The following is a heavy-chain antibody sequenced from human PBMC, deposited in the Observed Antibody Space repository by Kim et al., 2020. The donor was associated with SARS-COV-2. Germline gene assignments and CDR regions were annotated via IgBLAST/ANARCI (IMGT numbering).Heavy chain of an antibody. J-gene: IGHJ4*02. Sequence: GGSLRLSCAASGFTFSSYAMHWVHQAPGKGLEWVAVISYDGSNKYYADSVKGRFTISRDNSKNTLYLQMNSLRAEDTAVYYCARDRAWFGELTTNFDYWGQGTLVTVSS. CDR3: ARDRAWFGELTTNFDY. CDR2: ISYDGSNK. D-gene: IGHD3-10*01. V-gene: IGHV3-30*04. CDR1: GFTFSSYA.